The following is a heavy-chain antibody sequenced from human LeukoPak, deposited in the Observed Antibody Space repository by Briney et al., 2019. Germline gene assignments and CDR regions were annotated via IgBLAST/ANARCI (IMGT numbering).Heavy chain of an antibody. CDR3: ARDFRLGGTTGWIN. J-gene: IGHJ4*02. V-gene: IGHV3-23*01. Sequence: GGSLRLSCEASGFTFGDYAMTWVRQTPGKGLEWVSGISAGGHDRNYADSVKGRFTISRDNSRGTVYLQMDSIRADDTGFYFCARDFRLGGTTGWINWGQGTLVIVSS. CDR1: GFTFGDYA. CDR2: ISAGGHDR. D-gene: IGHD1/OR15-1a*01.